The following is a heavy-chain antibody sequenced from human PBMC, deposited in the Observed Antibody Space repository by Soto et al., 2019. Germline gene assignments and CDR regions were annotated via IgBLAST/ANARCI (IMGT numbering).Heavy chain of an antibody. CDR3: AKDHYGADGDYYYYGMDV. CDR2: ISGSGAGT. CDR1: GFIFSSYS. Sequence: GGSLRLSCAAPGFIFSSYSMTWVRQAPGGGLEWVSAISGSGAGTYYADSVQGRFVISRDNSKNTLYLQMNSLRAEDTAGYYCAKDHYGADGDYYYYGMDVWGQGTTVTVSS. J-gene: IGHJ6*02. V-gene: IGHV3-23*01. D-gene: IGHD4-17*01.